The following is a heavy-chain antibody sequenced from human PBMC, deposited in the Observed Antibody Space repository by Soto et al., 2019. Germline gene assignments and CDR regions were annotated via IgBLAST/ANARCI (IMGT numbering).Heavy chain of an antibody. D-gene: IGHD6-25*01. CDR3: ARVRTVLYSSGWRDFLY. Sequence: PRLSCVASGFTFDNFDMHWVRQAPGKGLQWVAKISYDAAKKYYADSVKGRFTISRDNSKNTLYLEINSLRVEDTAVYYCARVRTVLYSSGWRDFLYWGQGTLVSVSS. J-gene: IGHJ4*02. CDR1: GFTFDNFD. V-gene: IGHV3-30-3*01. CDR2: ISYDAAKK.